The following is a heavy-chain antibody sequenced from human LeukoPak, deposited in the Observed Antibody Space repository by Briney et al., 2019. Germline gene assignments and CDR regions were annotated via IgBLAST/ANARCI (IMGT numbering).Heavy chain of an antibody. CDR3: ASTNYDYVWGSYRPLRAIDY. CDR2: INHSGST. Sequence: SETLSLTCAVYGGSFSGYYWSWIRQPPGKGLEWIGEINHSGSTNYNPSLKSRVTISVDTSKNQFSLKLSSVTAADTAVYYCASTNYDYVWGSYRPLRAIDYWGQGTLVTVSS. D-gene: IGHD3-16*02. J-gene: IGHJ4*02. CDR1: GGSFSGYY. V-gene: IGHV4-34*01.